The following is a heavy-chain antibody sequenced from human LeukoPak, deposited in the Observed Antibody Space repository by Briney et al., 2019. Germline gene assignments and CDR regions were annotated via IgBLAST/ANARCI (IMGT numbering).Heavy chain of an antibody. J-gene: IGHJ3*02. D-gene: IGHD3-10*01. CDR1: GFTFSSYS. V-gene: IGHV3-48*04. CDR2: ISSSSSTI. CDR3: ARDELLWFGELLSPTGSFDI. Sequence: GGSLRLSCAASGFTFSSYSMNWVRQAPGKGLEWVSYISSSSSTIYYADSVKGRFTISRDNAKNSLYLQMNSLRAEDTAVYYCARDELLWFGELLSPTGSFDIWGQGTMVTVSS.